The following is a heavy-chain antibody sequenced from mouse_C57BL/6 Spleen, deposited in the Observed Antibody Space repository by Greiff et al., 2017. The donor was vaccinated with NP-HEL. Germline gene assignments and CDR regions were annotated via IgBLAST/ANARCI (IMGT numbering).Heavy chain of an antibody. J-gene: IGHJ4*01. Sequence: EVQLQQSGPELVKPGASVKIPCKASGYTFTDYNMDWVKQSHGKSLEWIGDINTNNGGTIYNQKFKGKATLTVDKSSSTDYMELRSLTSEDTAGHDWARRPDGPMDYWGQGASVTVPS. CDR2: INTNNGGT. CDR1: GYTFTDYN. V-gene: IGHV1-18*01. CDR3: ARRPDGPMDY.